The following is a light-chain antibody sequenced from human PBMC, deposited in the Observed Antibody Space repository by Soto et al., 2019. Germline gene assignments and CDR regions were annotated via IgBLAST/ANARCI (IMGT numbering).Light chain of an antibody. Sequence: EVVMTQSPATLSVSPGERATLSCRASQTVSRNLAWYQQRPGQAPRLLIYDASNRATDIPARFSGSGSGTDFTLTISSLDPEDSAVYYCHQRSKLPLTFGGGTKVEIK. CDR1: QTVSRN. J-gene: IGKJ4*01. V-gene: IGKV3-11*01. CDR2: DAS. CDR3: HQRSKLPLT.